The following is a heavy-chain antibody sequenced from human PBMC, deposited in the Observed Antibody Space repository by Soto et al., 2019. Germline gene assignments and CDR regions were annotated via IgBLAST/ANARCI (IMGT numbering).Heavy chain of an antibody. CDR2: IYYSGTT. Sequence: PSETLSLTCTVSGGSISSYYWSWIRQPPGKGLEWIGYIYYSGTTNYNPSLKSRVTISVDTSKNQFSLKLNSLTAADTAVYYCARVEDYGDYFDYWGQGTLVTVSS. CDR3: ARVEDYGDYFDY. D-gene: IGHD4-17*01. CDR1: GGSISSYY. V-gene: IGHV4-59*01. J-gene: IGHJ4*02.